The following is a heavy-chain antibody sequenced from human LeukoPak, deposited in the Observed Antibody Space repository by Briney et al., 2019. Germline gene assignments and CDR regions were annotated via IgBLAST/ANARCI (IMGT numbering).Heavy chain of an antibody. V-gene: IGHV3-48*03. CDR3: ARESPHCSGVSCFFDY. Sequence: GGSLRLSCAASGFTFNSYEMNWVRQAPGKGLEWVSYITSSGRTTSYADSVKGRFTTSRDNAENSLSLQMNSLRAEDTAIYYCARESPHCSGVSCFFDYWGQGTLVTVSS. CDR2: ITSSGRTT. J-gene: IGHJ4*02. CDR1: GFTFNSYE. D-gene: IGHD2-15*01.